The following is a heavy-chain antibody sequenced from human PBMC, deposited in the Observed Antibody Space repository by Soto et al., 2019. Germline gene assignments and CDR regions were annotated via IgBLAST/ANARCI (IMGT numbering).Heavy chain of an antibody. J-gene: IGHJ4*02. CDR3: ASRDPGTSVDY. Sequence: SETLSLTCAVSGGSFTSNNWWTWVRQPPGQGLEWIGEIYRTGSTNYNPSLKSRVTISLDKSEDQFSLKVTSLTAADTAVYYCASRDPGTSVDYWGQGTLVTVS. CDR1: GGSFTSNNW. V-gene: IGHV4-4*02. CDR2: IYRTGST. D-gene: IGHD1-7*01.